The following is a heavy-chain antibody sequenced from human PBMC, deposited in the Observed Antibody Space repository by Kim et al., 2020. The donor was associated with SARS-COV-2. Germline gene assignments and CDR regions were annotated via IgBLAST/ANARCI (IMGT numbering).Heavy chain of an antibody. J-gene: IGHJ5*02. CDR1: GFSFSDYW. CDR3: LGGPGWLPYL. Sequence: GGSLRLSCKASGFSFSDYWMNWVRQSPGKGLEWLAIIRKDGTEKKYVDSVKGRFTISRDNSNNSLYLQMDDLRVDDTALYYCLGGPGWLPYLWGQGTLVTVSS. V-gene: IGHV3-7*01. CDR2: IRKDGTEK. D-gene: IGHD6-19*01.